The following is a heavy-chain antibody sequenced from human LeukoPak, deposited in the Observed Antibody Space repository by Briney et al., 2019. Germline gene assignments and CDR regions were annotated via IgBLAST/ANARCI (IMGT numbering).Heavy chain of an antibody. CDR1: GGSISSNNW. V-gene: IGHV4-4*02. D-gene: IGHD3-22*01. CDR2: VYHSGST. Sequence: PSETLSLTCAVSGGSISSNNWWSWVRQPPGKGLEWIGEVYHSGSTSYNPSLLSRVTISVDKSKNQFSLEMRSVTAADTAVYYCARDWIYDSSGYLYYYGMDVWGQGTTVTVSS. J-gene: IGHJ6*02. CDR3: ARDWIYDSSGYLYYYGMDV.